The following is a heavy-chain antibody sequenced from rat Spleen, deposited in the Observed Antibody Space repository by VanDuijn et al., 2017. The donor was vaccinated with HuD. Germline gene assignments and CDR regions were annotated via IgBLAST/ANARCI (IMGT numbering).Heavy chain of an antibody. J-gene: IGHJ4*01. Sequence: EVQLVESGGGLVHPGRSLKLSCVASGFTFNNDWMTWFRQPPGKGLEWVASITYNGGSAYYPDSVKSRFTISIDNAKRTLYLQMNSLRAEDTATYYCTRGPPRDAWGQGASVTVSS. V-gene: IGHV5-31*01. CDR2: ITYNGGSA. CDR1: GFTFNNDW. D-gene: IGHD3-4*01. CDR3: TRGPPRDA.